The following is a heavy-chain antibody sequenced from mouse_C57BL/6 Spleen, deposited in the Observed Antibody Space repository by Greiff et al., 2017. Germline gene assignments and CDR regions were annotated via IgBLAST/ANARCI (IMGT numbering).Heavy chain of an antibody. CDR1: GYTFTSYW. V-gene: IGHV1-69*01. J-gene: IGHJ2*01. CDR2: IDPSDSYT. D-gene: IGHD2-1*01. CDR3: ARSDGNYDFDY. Sequence: VQLQQSGAELVMPGASVKLSCKASGYTFTSYWMHWVKQRPGQGLEWIGEIDPSDSYTNYNQKFKGKSTLTVDKSSSTAYMQLSSLTSEDSAVYYCARSDGNYDFDYWGQGTTLTVSS.